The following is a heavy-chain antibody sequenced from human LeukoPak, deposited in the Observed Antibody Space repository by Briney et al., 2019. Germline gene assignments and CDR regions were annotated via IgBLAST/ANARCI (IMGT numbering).Heavy chain of an antibody. V-gene: IGHV3-30-3*01. CDR2: ISYDGSNK. Sequence: GGSLRLSCAASGFTFSNYAMHWVRQAPGKGLEWVTAISYDGSNKYYADSVKGRFTISRDNSKNTLYLQMNSLRAEDTAVYYCARDPEGENDYWGQGTLVTASS. J-gene: IGHJ4*02. D-gene: IGHD1-14*01. CDR1: GFTFSNYA. CDR3: ARDPEGENDY.